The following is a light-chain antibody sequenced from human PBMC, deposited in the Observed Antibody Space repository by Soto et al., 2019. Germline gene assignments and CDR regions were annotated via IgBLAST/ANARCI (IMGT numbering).Light chain of an antibody. Sequence: DIVMTQSPLSLPVTPGEPASISCRSSQSLLHSNGYNYLDWYLQKPGQSPQLLIYLGSNRASGVPDRFSGSGSGTDFTLKISRVEAEDVGVYYCMQALQTPSYTFGQGTQLEIK. V-gene: IGKV2-28*01. CDR1: QSLLHSNGYNY. J-gene: IGKJ2*01. CDR3: MQALQTPSYT. CDR2: LGS.